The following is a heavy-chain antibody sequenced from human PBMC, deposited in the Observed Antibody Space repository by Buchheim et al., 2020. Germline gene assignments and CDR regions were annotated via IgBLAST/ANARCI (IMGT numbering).Heavy chain of an antibody. CDR2: INHSGST. D-gene: IGHD3-22*01. J-gene: IGHJ4*02. CDR1: GGSFSGYY. V-gene: IGHV4-34*01. Sequence: QVQLQQWGAGLLKPSETLSLTCAVYGGSFSGYYWSWIRQPPGKGLEWIGEINHSGSTNYNPSLKSRVTISVETSKNQFSLRLSSVTAADTAVYYCARGRICGYYLVLDYWGQGTL. CDR3: ARGRICGYYLVLDY.